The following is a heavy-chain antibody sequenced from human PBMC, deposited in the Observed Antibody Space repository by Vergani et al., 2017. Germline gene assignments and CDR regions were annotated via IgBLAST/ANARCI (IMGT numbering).Heavy chain of an antibody. CDR2: ISSSGSTI. V-gene: IGHV3-48*03. CDR3: ARGTSFSNWNPFDY. Sequence: EVQLVESGGGLVQPGGSLRLSCGASGFTFSSYAMNWVRQTPGKGLEWVSFISSSGSTIYYGDSVKGRFTISRDNAKNSLYLQMNSLRAEDTAVYYCARGTSFSNWNPFDYWGQGTLVTVSS. J-gene: IGHJ4*02. CDR1: GFTFSSYA. D-gene: IGHD1-20*01.